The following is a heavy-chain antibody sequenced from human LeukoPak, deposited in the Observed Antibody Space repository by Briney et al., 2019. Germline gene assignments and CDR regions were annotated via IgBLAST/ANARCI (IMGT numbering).Heavy chain of an antibody. CDR2: ISGSGGST. CDR3: AKDWSHGDPYYFDY. J-gene: IGHJ4*02. CDR1: GFTFSHYA. Sequence: GGSLRLSCVASGFTFSHYAMSWVRQAPGKGLEWVSAISGSGGSTYYADSVKGRFTISRDNSKNTLYLQMNSLRAEDTAVYYCAKDWSHGDPYYFDYWGQGTLVTVSP. D-gene: IGHD3-10*01. V-gene: IGHV3-23*01.